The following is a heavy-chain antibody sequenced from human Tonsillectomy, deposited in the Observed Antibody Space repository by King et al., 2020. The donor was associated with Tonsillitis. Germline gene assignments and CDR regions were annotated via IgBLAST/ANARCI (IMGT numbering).Heavy chain of an antibody. CDR3: ARGYTSGIDY. CDR1: GGSFSSGDYY. J-gene: IGHJ4*02. CDR2: IYYSGTT. V-gene: IGHV4-31*03. Sequence: VQLQESGPGLVKPSQTLSLTCTVSGGSFSSGDYYWRWIRRHPGKGLEWIGSIYYSGTTYYNPSLQSRLTISVDTSKNQFSLKLSSVTAADTAVYYCARGYTSGIDYWGQGTLVTVSS. D-gene: IGHD5-18*01.